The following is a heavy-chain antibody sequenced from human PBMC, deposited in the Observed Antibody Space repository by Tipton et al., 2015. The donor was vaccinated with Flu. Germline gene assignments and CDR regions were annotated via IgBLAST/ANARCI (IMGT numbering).Heavy chain of an antibody. CDR1: GVSISSTAYF. V-gene: IGHV4-39*07. J-gene: IGHJ1*01. D-gene: IGHD6-19*01. Sequence: TLSLTCTVSGVSISSTAYFWGWIRQPPGKGLEWIGCIYSSGSTYYNPSLKSRVTISLDTSKNQFSLKLSSVTAADTAVYYCAREKDSSGSEYFQHWGQGTLVTVSS. CDR3: AREKDSSGSEYFQH. CDR2: IYSSGST.